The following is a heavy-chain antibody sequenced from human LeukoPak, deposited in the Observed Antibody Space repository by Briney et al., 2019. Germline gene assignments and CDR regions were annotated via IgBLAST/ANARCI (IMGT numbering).Heavy chain of an antibody. CDR2: ISAYNGNT. V-gene: IGHV1-18*01. CDR1: DYTFTSYG. CDR3: ARDRSDIVVVPADAPLDY. J-gene: IGHJ4*02. Sequence: GASVKVSCKASDYTFTSYGISWVRQAPGQGLEWMGWISAYNGNTNYAQKLQGRVTMTTDKSTSTAYMELRSLRSDDTAVYYCARDRSDIVVVPADAPLDYWGQGTLVTVSS. D-gene: IGHD2-2*01.